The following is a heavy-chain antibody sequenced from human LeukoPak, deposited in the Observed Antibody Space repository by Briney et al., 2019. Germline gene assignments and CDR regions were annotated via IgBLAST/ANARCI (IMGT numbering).Heavy chain of an antibody. CDR3: AKDVVQIVVVITTGWYFDL. Sequence: GGSLRLSCAASRFTFSSYAMSWVRQAPGKGLEWISAISGSGGSTYYADSVKGRFTISRDNSKNTLYLQMNSLRAEDTAVYYCAKDVVQIVVVITTGWYFDLWGRGTLVTVSS. V-gene: IGHV3-23*01. J-gene: IGHJ2*01. CDR1: RFTFSSYA. D-gene: IGHD3-22*01. CDR2: ISGSGGST.